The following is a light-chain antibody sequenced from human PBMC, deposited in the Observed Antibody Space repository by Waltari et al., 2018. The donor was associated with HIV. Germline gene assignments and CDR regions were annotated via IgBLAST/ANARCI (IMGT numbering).Light chain of an antibody. CDR3: QQYNNWLRT. Sequence: EIVMTQSPATLSVSPGERATLSCRASQSVSSNLAWYQQKPGQAPRLLIYGAYTRATDIPARFSGSGSGTEFTLTISSLQSEDFAVYYCQQYNNWLRTFGQGTKVEIK. CDR1: QSVSSN. V-gene: IGKV3-15*01. CDR2: GAY. J-gene: IGKJ1*01.